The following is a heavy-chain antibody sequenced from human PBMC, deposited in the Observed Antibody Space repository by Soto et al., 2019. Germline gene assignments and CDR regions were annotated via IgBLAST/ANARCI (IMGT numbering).Heavy chain of an antibody. J-gene: IGHJ5*02. Sequence: SETLSLTCTVSGGSISSGDYYWSWIRQPPGKGLEWIGYIYYSGSTYYNPSLKSRVTISVDTSKNQFSLKLSSVTAADTAVYYCATSNPGIATGWFDPWGQGTLVTVSS. CDR1: GGSISSGDYY. V-gene: IGHV4-30-4*01. CDR2: IYYSGST. CDR3: ATSNPGIATGWFDP. D-gene: IGHD6-13*01.